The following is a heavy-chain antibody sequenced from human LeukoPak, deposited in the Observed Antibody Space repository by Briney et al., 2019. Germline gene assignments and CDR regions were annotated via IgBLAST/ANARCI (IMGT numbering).Heavy chain of an antibody. CDR3: ARKGPVLGYCSSTSCFSFDY. Sequence: PSETLSLTCTVSGGSISSGGYYWSWIRQPPGTGLEWIGYIYHSGSTYYNPSLKSRVTISVDRSKNQFSLKLSSVTAADTAVYYCARKGPVLGYCSSTSCFSFDYWGQGTLVTVSS. V-gene: IGHV4-30-2*01. CDR2: IYHSGST. CDR1: GGSISSGGYY. J-gene: IGHJ4*02. D-gene: IGHD2-2*01.